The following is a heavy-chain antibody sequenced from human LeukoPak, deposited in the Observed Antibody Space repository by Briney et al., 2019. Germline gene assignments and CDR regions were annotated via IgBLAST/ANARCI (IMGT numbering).Heavy chain of an antibody. J-gene: IGHJ5*02. CDR3: ARGGDYDFWSGYRRPNWFDP. CDR2: IWYDGSNK. CDR1: GFTFSSYG. D-gene: IGHD3-3*01. V-gene: IGHV3-33*01. Sequence: GRSLRLSCAVSGFTFSSYGMHWVRQAPGKGLEWVAVIWYDGSNKYYADSVKGRFTISRDNSKNTLYLQMNSLRAEDTAVYYCARGGDYDFWSGYRRPNWFDPWGQGTLVTVSS.